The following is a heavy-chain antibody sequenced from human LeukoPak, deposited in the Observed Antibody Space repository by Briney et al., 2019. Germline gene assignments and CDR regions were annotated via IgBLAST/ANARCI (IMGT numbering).Heavy chain of an antibody. V-gene: IGHV4-59*01. D-gene: IGHD3-22*01. CDR2: IYYSGST. CDR3: AREKGYYDSSGYWAGNFDY. J-gene: IGHJ4*02. CDR1: GGSISSYY. Sequence: SETPSLTCTVSGGSISSYYWSWIRQPPGKGLEWIGYIYYSGSTNYNPSLKSRVTISVDTSKNQFSLKLSSVTAVDTAVYYCAREKGYYDSSGYWAGNFDYWGQGTLVTVSS.